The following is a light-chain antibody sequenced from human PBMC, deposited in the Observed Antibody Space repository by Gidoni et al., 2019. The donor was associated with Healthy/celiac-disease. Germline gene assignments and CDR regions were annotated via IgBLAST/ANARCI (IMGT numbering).Light chain of an antibody. CDR2: DAS. J-gene: IGKJ5*01. CDR3: QQRSNWPPSIT. V-gene: IGKV3-11*01. Sequence: DIVLTQSAATLSLSPGERATLSCSSSQSVSSYLAWYQQKPGQAPRLLIYDASNRTTGIPARFSGSGSGTDFTLTIISLEPEDFAVYYCQQRSNWPPSITFGQGTRLEIK. CDR1: QSVSSY.